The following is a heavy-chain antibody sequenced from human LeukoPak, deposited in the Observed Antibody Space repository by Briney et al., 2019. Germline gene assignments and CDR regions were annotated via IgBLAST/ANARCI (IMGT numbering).Heavy chain of an antibody. Sequence: GGSLRLSCAASGFTFSTYTMYWVRHPPGKRLEWVSIIGSSGGGIHYADSVKGRFTISRDNSKNTLYLQMNSLRAEDTAIYYCTRVGYIDEGIDYWGQGTLVTVSS. V-gene: IGHV3-23*01. D-gene: IGHD5-24*01. J-gene: IGHJ4*02. CDR1: GFTFSTYT. CDR3: TRVGYIDEGIDY. CDR2: IGSSGGGI.